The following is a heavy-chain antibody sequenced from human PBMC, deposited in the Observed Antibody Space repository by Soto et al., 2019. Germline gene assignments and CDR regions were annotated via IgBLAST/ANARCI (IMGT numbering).Heavy chain of an antibody. V-gene: IGHV4-39*01. CDR2: IYYSGST. CDR1: GGSISSSSYY. Sequence: QLQLQESGPGLVKPSETLSLTCTVSGGSISSSSYYWGWIRQPPGKGLEWIGSIYYSGSTYYNPSLKSRVTISVDTSKNQFSLKLSSVTAADTAVYYRARPACGGDCFGYWGQGTLVTVSS. CDR3: ARPACGGDCFGY. D-gene: IGHD2-21*01. J-gene: IGHJ4*02.